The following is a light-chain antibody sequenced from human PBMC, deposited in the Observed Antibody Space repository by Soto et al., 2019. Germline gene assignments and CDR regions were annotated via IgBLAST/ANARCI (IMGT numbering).Light chain of an antibody. V-gene: IGLV2-14*01. CDR3: SSYTSSSTHWV. CDR2: EVS. J-gene: IGLJ3*02. CDR1: SSDVGGYNY. Sequence: HSALTQPASVSGSPGQSITISCTGTSSDVGGYNYVSWYQQHPGKAPKPMIYEVSNRPSGVSNRFSGSKSGNTASLTISGLQAEDEADYYCSSYTSSSTHWVFGGGTKLTVL.